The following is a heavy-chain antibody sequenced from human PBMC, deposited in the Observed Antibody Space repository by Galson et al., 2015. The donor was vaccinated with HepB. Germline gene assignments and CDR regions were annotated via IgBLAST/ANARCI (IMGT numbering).Heavy chain of an antibody. Sequence: SLRLSCAASGFTFSNYAMHWVRQAPGKGLEWVAVISYDGSNKYYADSVKDRFTISRDNSKNTLYLQMNSLRADDTAVYYCAINPSTLLTPDDYWGQGTLVTVSS. CDR1: GFTFSNYA. V-gene: IGHV3-30*04. J-gene: IGHJ4*02. CDR3: AINPSTLLTPDDY. CDR2: ISYDGSNK. D-gene: IGHD3-10*01.